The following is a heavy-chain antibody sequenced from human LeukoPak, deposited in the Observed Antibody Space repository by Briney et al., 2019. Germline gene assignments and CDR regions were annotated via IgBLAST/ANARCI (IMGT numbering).Heavy chain of an antibody. CDR3: PPPPATTGFAP. CDR2: IYYSGST. J-gene: IGHJ5*02. CDR1: GGSISSSSYY. Sequence: SETLSLTCTVSGGSISSSSYYWGWIRQPPGKGLEWIGSIYYSGSTYYNPSLKSRVTISVDTSKNQFSLKLSSVTAADTAVYYCPPPPATTGFAPGAKGTLVPVS. D-gene: IGHD2-2*01. V-gene: IGHV4-39*07.